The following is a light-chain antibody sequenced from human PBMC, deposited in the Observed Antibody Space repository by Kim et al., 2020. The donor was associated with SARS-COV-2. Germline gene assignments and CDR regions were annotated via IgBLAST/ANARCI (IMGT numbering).Light chain of an antibody. Sequence: EIVLTQSPGTLSLSPGETATLSCRASQSVNSGYLAWYQQKPGQAPRLLIFGTSSRATGIPDRFSGGGSGTDFSLTITRLEPEDFAMYYCQQSASSRELTFGGGTKVDIK. CDR3: QQSASSRELT. CDR2: GTS. V-gene: IGKV3-20*01. CDR1: QSVNSGY. J-gene: IGKJ4*01.